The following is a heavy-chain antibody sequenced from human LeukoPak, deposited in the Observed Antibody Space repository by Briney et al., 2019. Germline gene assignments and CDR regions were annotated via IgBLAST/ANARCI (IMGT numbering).Heavy chain of an antibody. J-gene: IGHJ4*02. CDR3: ARGSSGYCFDY. Sequence: GGSLRLSCAASGFTFSTYNMNWIRQAPGKGLEWVSYISMSRTAIYYADSVKGRFTISRDNAKSSLYLQMDSLRAEDTAVYYCARGSSGYCFDYWGQGTLVTVSS. D-gene: IGHD3-22*01. CDR1: GFTFSTYN. V-gene: IGHV3-48*04. CDR2: ISMSRTAI.